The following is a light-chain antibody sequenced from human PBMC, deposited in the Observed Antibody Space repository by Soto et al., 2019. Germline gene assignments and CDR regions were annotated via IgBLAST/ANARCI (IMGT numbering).Light chain of an antibody. CDR1: TSNIGAPYD. J-gene: IGLJ2*01. Sequence: QSVLTQPPSVSGAPGQRVSISCTGSTSNIGAPYDVHWYQHLPGTAPKLLIYGDNNRPSGVPDRFSGSKSGTSASLAITGLQAEDEADYYCQSYDSSLSIVVFGGGTKLTVL. V-gene: IGLV1-40*01. CDR2: GDN. CDR3: QSYDSSLSIVV.